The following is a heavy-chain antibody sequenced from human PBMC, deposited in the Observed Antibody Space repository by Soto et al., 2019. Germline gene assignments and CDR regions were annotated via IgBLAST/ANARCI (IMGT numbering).Heavy chain of an antibody. CDR3: SHIVGAGVGDYFDY. CDR2: IYWDDDK. D-gene: IGHD2-8*01. V-gene: IGHV2-5*02. CDR1: GFSLSSTRMA. Sequence: QITLKESGPPLVKPTQTLTLTCTFSGFSLSSTRMAVGWIRQPPGKALEWLALIYWDDDKSYSPFLKSRLTTTKATSKNQVVLRLSNMDPVYTARYYCSHIVGAGVGDYFDYWGQGTLVTVSS. J-gene: IGHJ4*02.